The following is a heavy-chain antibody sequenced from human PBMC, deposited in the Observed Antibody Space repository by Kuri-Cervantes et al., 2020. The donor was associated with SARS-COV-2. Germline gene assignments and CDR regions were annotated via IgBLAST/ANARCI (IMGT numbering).Heavy chain of an antibody. CDR3: ARSAAAFYGMDV. CDR2: IYYSGSV. CDR1: GDSISPYY. V-gene: IGHV4-59*01. J-gene: IGHJ6*02. D-gene: IGHD2-2*01. Sequence: GSLRLSCSVSGDSISPYYWTWIRQPPGKGLEWIGHIYYSGSVNYNPSLMSRLTISVDKSKNQVSLKLTSVTAADTAVYYCARSAAAFYGMDVLGQGTTVTVSS.